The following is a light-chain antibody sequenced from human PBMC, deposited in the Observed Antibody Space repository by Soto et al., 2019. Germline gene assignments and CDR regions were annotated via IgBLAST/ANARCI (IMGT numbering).Light chain of an antibody. J-gene: IGLJ2*01. CDR2: DVS. Sequence: QSVLTQPASVSGSPGQSITISCTGTSIDVGAYNYVAWYQQHPGKAPKLMISDVSNRPSGVSNRFSGSKSDNTASLTISGLQAEDEADYYCSSFTTSSTVVFGGGTKLTVL. CDR3: SSFTTSSTVV. CDR1: SIDVGAYNY. V-gene: IGLV2-14*01.